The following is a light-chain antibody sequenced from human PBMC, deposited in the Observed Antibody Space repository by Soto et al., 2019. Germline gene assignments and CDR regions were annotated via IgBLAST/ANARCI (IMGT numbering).Light chain of an antibody. CDR2: DVT. CDR1: SSDVGGYNY. J-gene: IGLJ2*01. Sequence: QSALTQPRSVSGSPGQSVTISCTGTSSDVGGYNYVSWYQQHPGKAPKLMIYDVTKRPSGVPDRFSGSKSGNTASLTISGLQAEDEADYFCCSYADSSTFVVFGGGTKVTVL. CDR3: CSYADSSTFVV. V-gene: IGLV2-11*01.